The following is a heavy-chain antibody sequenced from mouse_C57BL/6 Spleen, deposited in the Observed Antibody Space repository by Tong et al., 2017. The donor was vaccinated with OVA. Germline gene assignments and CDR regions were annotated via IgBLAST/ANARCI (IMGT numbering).Heavy chain of an antibody. CDR3: ARDYYGSSWGYYFDY. Sequence: YTFTSYWMHWVKQRPGQGLAWIGNINPSHGGTNYTDTFQSKATLTVDNSASTAYMQLSSLTSEDSAVEYCARDYYGSSWGYYFDYWGQGTTL. CDR1: YTFTSYW. CDR2: INPSHGGT. V-gene: IGHV1-53*01. J-gene: IGHJ2*01. D-gene: IGHD1-1*01.